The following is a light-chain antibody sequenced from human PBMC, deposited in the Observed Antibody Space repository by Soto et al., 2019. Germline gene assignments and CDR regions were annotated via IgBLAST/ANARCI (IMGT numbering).Light chain of an antibody. CDR2: DAS. V-gene: IGKV1D-13*01. J-gene: IGKJ2*01. CDR3: QQCNNYPPS. CDR1: QSISTD. Sequence: ATQLTQSPSSLSASVGDRVTITCRASQSISTDVAWYQQKPGKAPKVLISDASKVQSGVPSRFSGSGSGTDFTLIISSLQPEDFATYYCQQCNNYPPSFGQGTRLEIK.